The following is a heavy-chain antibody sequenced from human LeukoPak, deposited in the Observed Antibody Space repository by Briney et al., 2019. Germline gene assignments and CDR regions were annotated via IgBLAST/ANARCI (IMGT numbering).Heavy chain of an antibody. CDR2: INHSGRT. CDR3: ARGRSFGLVNTSYYYYYMDV. Sequence: SETLSLTRAVYGGSFSGNYWSWIRQPPGKGLEWIGEINHSGRTNHNPSLKSRVTISVDTSKNQFSLKVSSVTAADTAVYYCARGRSFGLVNTSYYYYYMDVWGKGTTVTVSS. V-gene: IGHV4-34*01. D-gene: IGHD3/OR15-3a*01. CDR1: GGSFSGNY. J-gene: IGHJ6*03.